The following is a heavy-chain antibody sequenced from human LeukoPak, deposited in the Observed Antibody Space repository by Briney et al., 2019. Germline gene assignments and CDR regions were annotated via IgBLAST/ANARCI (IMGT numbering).Heavy chain of an antibody. CDR1: GFTFSSYS. J-gene: IGHJ4*02. V-gene: IGHV3-21*01. CDR3: ARDRCSSTSCYTGDY. D-gene: IGHD2-2*02. CDR2: ISSSSSYV. Sequence: GGSLRLSCAASGFTFSSYSMNWVRQAPGKGLEWVSSISSSSSYVYYADSVKGRFTISRDNAKNSLYQQMNSLRAEDTAVYYCARDRCSSTSCYTGDYWGQGTLVTVSS.